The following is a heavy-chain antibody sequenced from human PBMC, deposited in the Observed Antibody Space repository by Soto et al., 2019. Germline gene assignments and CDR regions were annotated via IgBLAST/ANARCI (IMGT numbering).Heavy chain of an antibody. CDR2: IDPSDSYT. J-gene: IGHJ4*02. D-gene: IGHD3-10*01. Sequence: PGESLKISCXGSGYSFTSYWISWVRQMPGKGLEWMGRIDPSDSYTNYSPSFQGHVTISADKSISTAYLQWSSLKASDTAMYYCARHDRTGRVLDYWGQGTLVTVSS. CDR3: ARHDRTGRVLDY. V-gene: IGHV5-10-1*01. CDR1: GYSFTSYW.